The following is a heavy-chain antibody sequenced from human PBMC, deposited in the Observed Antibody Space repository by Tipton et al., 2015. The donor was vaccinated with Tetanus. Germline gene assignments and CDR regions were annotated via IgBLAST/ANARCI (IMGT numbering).Heavy chain of an antibody. D-gene: IGHD2-15*01. J-gene: IGHJ5*01. CDR1: GGTFSNYA. CDR3: ARASCDSVVSCEVEWWHNWFDS. Sequence: QSGAEVKKPGSSVKVSCKASGGTFSNYAISWVRQAPGQGLEWMGGIIPIFGTAKYAQKFQGRVTITADESTSTAYMELSSLRSEDTAVYYCARASCDSVVSCEVEWWHNWFDSWGQGALVTVSS. CDR2: IIPIFGTA. V-gene: IGHV1-69*01.